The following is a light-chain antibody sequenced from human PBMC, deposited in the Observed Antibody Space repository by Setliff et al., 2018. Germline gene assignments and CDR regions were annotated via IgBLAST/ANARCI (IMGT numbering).Light chain of an antibody. Sequence: QSVLTQPPSASGTPGQRATISCSGSSSNIGSRAVNWYQQLPGTAPKLLIYQSVQRPSGVPDRFSGSKSGTSAPLAVIGLQSEDEADYYCSTWDDSLGAGVFGGGTK. J-gene: IGLJ2*01. CDR3: STWDDSLGAGV. V-gene: IGLV1-44*01. CDR1: SSNIGSRA. CDR2: QSV.